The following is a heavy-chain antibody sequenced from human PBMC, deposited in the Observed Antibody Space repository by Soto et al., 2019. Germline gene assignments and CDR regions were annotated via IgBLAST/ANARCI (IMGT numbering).Heavy chain of an antibody. Sequence: QVQLVQSGAEVKKPESSVKVSCKAPGGTFSTYAISWVRQAPGQGLEWMGGIIPMFGTANYAQRFQDRVKITAEESTNTVYMELSSLISEDTAVYFCASGIQLWLRRINNGYSGWGQGTLVTVSS. D-gene: IGHD5-18*01. J-gene: IGHJ4*02. CDR2: IIPMFGTA. CDR3: ASGIQLWLRRINNGYSG. V-gene: IGHV1-69*12. CDR1: GGTFSTYA.